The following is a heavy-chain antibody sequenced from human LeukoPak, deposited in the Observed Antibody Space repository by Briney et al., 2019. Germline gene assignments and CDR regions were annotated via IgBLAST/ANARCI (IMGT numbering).Heavy chain of an antibody. CDR2: ISSNGGST. Sequence: GGSLRLSCSASGFTFSSYAMHWVRQAPGKGLEYVSAISSNGGSTNYADSVKGRFTISRDNSKNTLYLQMSSLRAEDTAVYYCVKDSGYTFGGAQVYWGQGTLVTVSS. CDR1: GFTFSSYA. J-gene: IGHJ4*02. D-gene: IGHD3-16*01. CDR3: VKDSGYTFGGAQVY. V-gene: IGHV3-64D*06.